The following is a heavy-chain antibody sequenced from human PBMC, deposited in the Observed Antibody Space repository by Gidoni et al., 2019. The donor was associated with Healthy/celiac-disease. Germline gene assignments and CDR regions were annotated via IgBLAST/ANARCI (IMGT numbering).Heavy chain of an antibody. CDR1: GGSISSSSYS. CDR2: IYYSGST. CDR3: ARLIFFNYYDSSGPYGLDAFDI. D-gene: IGHD3-22*01. Sequence: QLQLQESAPRLVKPSETLSRPCPVSGGSISSSSYSWGWNRQPPGKGLEWIGSIYYSGSTYYNPSLKSRVTISVDTSKNQFSLKLSSVTAADTAVYYCARLIFFNYYDSSGPYGLDAFDIWGQGTMVTVSS. J-gene: IGHJ3*02. V-gene: IGHV4-39*01.